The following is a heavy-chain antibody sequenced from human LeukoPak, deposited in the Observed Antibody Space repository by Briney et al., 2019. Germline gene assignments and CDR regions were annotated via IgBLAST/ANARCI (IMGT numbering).Heavy chain of an antibody. CDR3: ARGRAPGSLVDAFDI. D-gene: IGHD3-10*01. CDR2: IYTSGST. J-gene: IGHJ3*02. CDR1: GGSISSYY. Sequence: SETLSLTCTVSGGSISSYYWSWIRQPAGKGLEWIGRIYTSGSTNYNPSLKSRVTISVDTSKNQFSLKLSSVTAADTAVYYCARGRAPGSLVDAFDIWGQGTMVTVSS. V-gene: IGHV4-4*07.